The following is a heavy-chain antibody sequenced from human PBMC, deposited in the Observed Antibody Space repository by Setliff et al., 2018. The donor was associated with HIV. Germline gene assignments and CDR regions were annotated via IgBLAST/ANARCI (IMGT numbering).Heavy chain of an antibody. CDR3: ARYCSGGSCYSDDAFDI. CDR2: IYSGGST. D-gene: IGHD2-15*01. V-gene: IGHV3-53*01. CDR1: GFIFNDYY. Sequence: LRLSCAASGFIFNDYYMNWIRQAPGKGLEWVSVIYSGGSTYYADSVKGRFTISTDNSKNTLYLQMNSLRAEDTALYYCARYCSGGSCYSDDAFDIWGQGTMVTVSS. J-gene: IGHJ3*02.